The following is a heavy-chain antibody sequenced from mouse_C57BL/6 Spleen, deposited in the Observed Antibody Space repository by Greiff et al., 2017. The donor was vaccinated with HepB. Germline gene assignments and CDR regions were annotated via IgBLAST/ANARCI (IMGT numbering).Heavy chain of an antibody. CDR1: GYSFTSYY. CDR3: ARSRYYYGSSYEAWFAY. CDR2: IYPGSGNT. J-gene: IGHJ3*01. V-gene: IGHV1-66*01. Sequence: LVESGPELVKPGASVKISCKASGYSFTSYYIHWVKQRPGQGLEWIGWIYPGSGNTKYNEKFKGKATLTADTSSSTAYMQLSSLTSEDSAVYYCARSRYYYGSSYEAWFAYWGQGTLVTVSA. D-gene: IGHD1-1*01.